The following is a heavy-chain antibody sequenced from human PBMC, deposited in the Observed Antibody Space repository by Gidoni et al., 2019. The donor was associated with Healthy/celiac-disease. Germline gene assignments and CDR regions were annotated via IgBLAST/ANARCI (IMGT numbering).Heavy chain of an antibody. CDR3: TTAALLYDYVWGSYRPPYYFDY. J-gene: IGHJ4*02. V-gene: IGHV3-15*07. Sequence: EVQLVESGGGLVKLGGSLRLSCAASGFTVRTAWRNWLRTAPGKGLEWVGRIKSKTDGGTTDYAAPVKGRFTISSDDSKNTLYLQMNSLKTEDTAVYYCTTAALLYDYVWGSYRPPYYFDYWGQGTLVTVSS. D-gene: IGHD3-16*02. CDR1: GFTVRTAW. CDR2: IKSKTDGGTT.